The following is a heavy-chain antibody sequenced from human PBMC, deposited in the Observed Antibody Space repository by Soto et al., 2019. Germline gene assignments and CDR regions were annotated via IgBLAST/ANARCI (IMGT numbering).Heavy chain of an antibody. CDR2: IIPIFGTA. CDR1: GGTFSSYA. V-gene: IGHV1-69*01. CDR3: ARGLDTAMVTPYGMDV. J-gene: IGHJ6*02. Sequence: QVQLVQSGAEVKKPGSSVKVSCKASGGTFSSYAISWVRRAPGQGLEWMGGIIPIFGTANYAQKFQGRVTITADESTSIAYMELSSLRSEDTAVYYCARGLDTAMVTPYGMDVWGQGTTVTVSS. D-gene: IGHD5-18*01.